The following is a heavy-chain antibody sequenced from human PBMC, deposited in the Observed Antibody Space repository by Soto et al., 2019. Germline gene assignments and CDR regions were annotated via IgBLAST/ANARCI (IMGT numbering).Heavy chain of an antibody. CDR1: GFSFSINGVA. CDR2: IYWDDDQ. CDR3: AHKRDVSRGFKS. J-gene: IGHJ5*01. Sequence: QITLKESGPTLVKHTQTLTLTCTFSGFSFSINGVAVGWSRQPPGQALEWLALIYWDDDQRYNPSLKNRLTITKDTSRNQVVLTMTNMDPVDTATYYCAHKRDVSRGFKSWGQGTLVTVSS. V-gene: IGHV2-5*02.